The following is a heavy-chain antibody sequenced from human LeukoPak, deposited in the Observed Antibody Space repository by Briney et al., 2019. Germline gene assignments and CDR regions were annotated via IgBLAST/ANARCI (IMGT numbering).Heavy chain of an antibody. Sequence: ASVKVSCKAFGHTLRDLSIHWVRQAPGKGLEWMGGYDPEDDERIYSGKFLGRVTLTEDTSTDTAYMELTSLRSDDTAVDYCSTETAGNYWGQGTLVTVSS. V-gene: IGHV1-24*01. D-gene: IGHD3-10*01. CDR2: YDPEDDER. J-gene: IGHJ4*02. CDR3: STETAGNY. CDR1: GHTLRDLS.